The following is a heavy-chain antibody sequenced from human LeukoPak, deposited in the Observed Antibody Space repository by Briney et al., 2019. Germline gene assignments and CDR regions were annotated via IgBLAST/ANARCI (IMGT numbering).Heavy chain of an antibody. V-gene: IGHV4-30-2*01. D-gene: IGHD5-12*01. J-gene: IGHJ6*02. CDR3: ARVNSGYDSLWTYYYYGMDV. CDR1: GGSISSCGYS. Sequence: SQTLSLTCAVSGGSISSCGYSWSWIRQPPGKGLEWIGYIYHSGSTYYNPSLKSRVTISVDRSKNQFSLKLSSVTAADTAVYYCARVNSGYDSLWTYYYYGMDVWGQGTTVTVSS. CDR2: IYHSGST.